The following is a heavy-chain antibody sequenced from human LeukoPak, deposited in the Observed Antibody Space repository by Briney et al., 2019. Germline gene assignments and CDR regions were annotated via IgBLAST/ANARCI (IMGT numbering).Heavy chain of an antibody. CDR2: INQSGST. CDR1: GGSFSGYY. J-gene: IGHJ5*02. D-gene: IGHD6-13*01. CDR3: AREGSSWFQTANWFDP. V-gene: IGHV4-34*01. Sequence: SETLSLTCAVYGGSFSGYYWGWIRQSPGKGLEWIGEINQSGSTNYNPSLKSRVTISVDTSKNQFSLKLRSVTAADSAVYYCAREGSSWFQTANWFDPWGQGTPVIVSS.